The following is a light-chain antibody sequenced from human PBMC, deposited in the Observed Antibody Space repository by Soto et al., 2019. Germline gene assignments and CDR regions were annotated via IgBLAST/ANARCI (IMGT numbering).Light chain of an antibody. V-gene: IGKV1-5*03. CDR2: KAS. CDR3: QQYNIYPWT. J-gene: IGKJ1*01. CDR1: QSISSW. Sequence: DIQMTQSPSTVSASVGDRVTITCRASQSISSWLAWYQQKPGKAPNLLIYKASSLESGVPSRFSGSGSGTEFTLTISSLQPDAFATYYCQQYNIYPWTFGQGTKVEIK.